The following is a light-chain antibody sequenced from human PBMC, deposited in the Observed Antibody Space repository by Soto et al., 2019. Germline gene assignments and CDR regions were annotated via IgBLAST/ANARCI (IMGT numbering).Light chain of an antibody. CDR2: DVS. J-gene: IGLJ1*01. CDR3: CSYTSDNTYV. V-gene: IGLV2-14*03. CDR1: SSDVGGYNY. Sequence: QSVLTQPASVSGSPGQSITISCSGTSSDVGGYNYVSWYQQHPGKAPRVMIYDVSNRPSGVSDRFSGSKSGNTATLTISGLQAEDEADYYCCSYTSDNTYVFASGTKVTVL.